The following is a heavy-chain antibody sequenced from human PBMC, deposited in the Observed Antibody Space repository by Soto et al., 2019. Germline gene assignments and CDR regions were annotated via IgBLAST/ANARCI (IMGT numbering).Heavy chain of an antibody. Sequence: QVPLVQSGAEVKKPGPSVTVSCKASGGTFSSYAIHWVRQAPGQGLEWMGGIIPMYGPAKYAQRVQGRVTITADESTTTVYMELTSLTSQDTAVYYCARVTSMVRGVIDNWFDPWGHGTLVTVSS. CDR3: ARVTSMVRGVIDNWFDP. J-gene: IGHJ5*02. CDR2: IIPMYGPA. V-gene: IGHV1-69*01. CDR1: GGTFSSYA. D-gene: IGHD3-10*01.